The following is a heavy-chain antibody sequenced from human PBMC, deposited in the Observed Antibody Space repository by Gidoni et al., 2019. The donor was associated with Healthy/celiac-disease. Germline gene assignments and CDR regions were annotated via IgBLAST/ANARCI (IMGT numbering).Heavy chain of an antibody. CDR1: GYTFTGYY. V-gene: IGHV1-2*02. CDR3: ARGMQGWIAAVNPFDY. J-gene: IGHJ4*02. D-gene: IGHD6-13*01. Sequence: QVQLVQSGAEVKKPGASVKVSYKASGYTFTGYYMHWVRQAPGQGLEWMGWINPNSGGTNYAQQFQGRVTMTRDTSISTAYMELSRLRSDDTAVYYCARGMQGWIAAVNPFDYWGQGTLVTVSS. CDR2: INPNSGGT.